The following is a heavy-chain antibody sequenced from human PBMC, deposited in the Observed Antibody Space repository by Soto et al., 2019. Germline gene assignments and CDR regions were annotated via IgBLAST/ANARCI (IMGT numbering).Heavy chain of an antibody. V-gene: IGHV1-8*01. Sequence: RASVKVSCKASGYTFTSYDINWVRQATGQGREWMGWMNPNSGNTGYAQKFQGRVTMTRNTSISTAYMELSSLRSEDTAVYYCARKVRLWSDHYYYGMDVWGQGTTVTVSS. J-gene: IGHJ6*02. CDR1: GYTFTSYD. CDR3: ARKVRLWSDHYYYGMDV. D-gene: IGHD5-18*01. CDR2: MNPNSGNT.